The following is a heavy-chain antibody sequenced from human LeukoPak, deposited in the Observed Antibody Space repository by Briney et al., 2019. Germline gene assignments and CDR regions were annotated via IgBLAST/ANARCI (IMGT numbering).Heavy chain of an antibody. Sequence: PGESLKISCKGSGYSFANYWIAWVRQMPGTGLEWMGIVNPGDSDTRYSPSFQGQVTISADKSISTASLQWSSLKASDTAMYYCARHCSGSHHSSLEYWRQGTLLTVS. V-gene: IGHV5-51*01. CDR3: ARHCSGSHHSSLEY. CDR2: VNPGDSDT. J-gene: IGHJ4*02. CDR1: GYSFANYW. D-gene: IGHD1-26*01.